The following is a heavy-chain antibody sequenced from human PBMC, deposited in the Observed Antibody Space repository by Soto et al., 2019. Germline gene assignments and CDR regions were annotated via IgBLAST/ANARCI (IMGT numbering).Heavy chain of an antibody. CDR3: VSGGGGGQFDS. V-gene: IGHV3-23*01. J-gene: IGHJ4*02. Sequence: LRLSCAAPGFTFNSYAMSWVRQAPGEGLEWVSAVSPSGDNTYHADSVKGRFTFSRDNSTQTLYLQMKSLTDEATGIYNCVSGGGGGQFDSCGQGAMVTVSS. D-gene: IGHD2-15*01. CDR1: GFTFNSYA. CDR2: VSPSGDNT.